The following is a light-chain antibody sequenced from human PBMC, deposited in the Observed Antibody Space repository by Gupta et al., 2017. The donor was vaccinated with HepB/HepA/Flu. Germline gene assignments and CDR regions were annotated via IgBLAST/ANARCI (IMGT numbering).Light chain of an antibody. Sequence: SYVLPQPPSVSVAPGKTASITCGGNNIGLKIVNWYQQRPSQAPLLVIYHDSARPSGIPERFSRSNPGGNTATLTISRVEAGDEADYYCQVWDPSSDHVVFGGGTKLTVL. CDR3: QVWDPSSDHVV. CDR1: NIGLKI. CDR2: HDS. V-gene: IGLV3-21*04. J-gene: IGLJ2*01.